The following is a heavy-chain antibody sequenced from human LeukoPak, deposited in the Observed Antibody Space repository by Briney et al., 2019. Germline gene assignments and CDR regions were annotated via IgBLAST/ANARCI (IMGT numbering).Heavy chain of an antibody. J-gene: IGHJ4*02. Sequence: ASVKVSCKASGYTFTSYGISWVRQAPGQGLEWMGWISAYNGNTNYAQKLQGRVTMTTDTSTSTAYMELSRLRSDDTAVYYCARVSRDPVVPAAPDYWGQGTLVTVSS. CDR3: ARVSRDPVVPAAPDY. V-gene: IGHV1-18*01. D-gene: IGHD2-2*01. CDR1: GYTFTSYG. CDR2: ISAYNGNT.